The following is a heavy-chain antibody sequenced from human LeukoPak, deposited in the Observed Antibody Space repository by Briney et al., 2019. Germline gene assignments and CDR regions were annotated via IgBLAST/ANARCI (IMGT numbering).Heavy chain of an antibody. J-gene: IGHJ4*02. CDR3: ARMFGRPGYFDF. V-gene: IGHV3-21*01. CDR1: GFTFSSYD. Sequence: GGSLRLPCAASGFTFSSYDMHWVRQAPGKGLEWVSSISSSSSYIYYADSVKGRFTISRDNAKNSLFLQMNSLRAEDTAVYYRARMFGRPGYFDFWGQGTLVTVSS. CDR2: ISSSSSYI. D-gene: IGHD3-10*02.